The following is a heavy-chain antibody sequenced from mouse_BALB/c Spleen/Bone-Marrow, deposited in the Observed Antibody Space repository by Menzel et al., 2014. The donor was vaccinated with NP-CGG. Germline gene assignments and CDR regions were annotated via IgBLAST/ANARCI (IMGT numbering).Heavy chain of an antibody. Sequence: DVKLEESGAELVKPGASVKLSCTASGFNIKDTYMHWVKQRPEQGPEWIGRIDPANGNTKYDPKFQGKATITADTSSNTAYLQLSSLTSEDTAVYYCASYYYGSSLFAYWGQGTLVTVSA. CDR1: GFNIKDTY. V-gene: IGHV14-3*02. J-gene: IGHJ3*01. D-gene: IGHD1-1*01. CDR2: IDPANGNT. CDR3: ASYYYGSSLFAY.